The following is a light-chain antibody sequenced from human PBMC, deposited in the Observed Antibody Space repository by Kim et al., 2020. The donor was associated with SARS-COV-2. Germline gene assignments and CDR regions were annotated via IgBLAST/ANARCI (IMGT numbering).Light chain of an antibody. CDR1: SSDIGRYNY. J-gene: IGLJ3*02. Sequence: QSALTQPPSASGSPGQSVTISCTGTSSDIGRYNYVSWYQHHPGKAPKLMISEVNKWPSGVPDRFSGSKSGNTASLTVSGLQAEDEADFYCSSYAGSNTWVFGGGTQLTVL. V-gene: IGLV2-8*01. CDR2: EVN. CDR3: SSYAGSNTWV.